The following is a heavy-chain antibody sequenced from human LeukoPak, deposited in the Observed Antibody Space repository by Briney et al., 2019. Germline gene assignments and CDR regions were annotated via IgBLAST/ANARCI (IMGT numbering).Heavy chain of an antibody. D-gene: IGHD6-25*01. V-gene: IGHV1-69*04. Sequence: SVKVSCKASGGTFSSYAISWVRQAPGQGLEWMGRIIPILGIADYAQKFQGRVTITADKSTSTAYMELSSLRSEDTAVYYCARVPLASSDLTGYYFDYWGQGTLVTVSS. J-gene: IGHJ4*02. CDR2: IIPILGIA. CDR3: ARVPLASSDLTGYYFDY. CDR1: GGTFSSYA.